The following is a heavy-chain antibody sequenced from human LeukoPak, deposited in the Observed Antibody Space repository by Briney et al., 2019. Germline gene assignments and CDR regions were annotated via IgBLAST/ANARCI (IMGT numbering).Heavy chain of an antibody. J-gene: IGHJ4*02. V-gene: IGHV1-2*02. Sequence: GASVKVSCKASGYTFIDHCIHWVRQAPGQGLESMGWINPNIGDTNYAQQFQGRVTMTRDTSSSTAYMELSRLRSDDTAVYYCARAGHNSDSGGYDYWGQGTLVTVSS. CDR2: INPNIGDT. CDR3: ARAGHNSDSGGYDY. CDR1: GYTFIDHC. D-gene: IGHD3-22*01.